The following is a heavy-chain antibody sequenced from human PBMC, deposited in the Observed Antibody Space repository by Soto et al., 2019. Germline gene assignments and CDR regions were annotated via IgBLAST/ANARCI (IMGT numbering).Heavy chain of an antibody. J-gene: IGHJ6*02. CDR2: ISYDGSDK. CDR1: GFTFSSYA. Sequence: LRLSCAASGFTFSSYAMHWVRQAPGKGLEWVTVISYDGSDKYYADSVRGRFTISRDNSKNTLSLQMNSLRAEDTAVYYCAKDLVPAAIQDHSMDVWGQGTTVTVSS. CDR3: AKDLVPAAIQDHSMDV. D-gene: IGHD2-2*01. V-gene: IGHV3-30*18.